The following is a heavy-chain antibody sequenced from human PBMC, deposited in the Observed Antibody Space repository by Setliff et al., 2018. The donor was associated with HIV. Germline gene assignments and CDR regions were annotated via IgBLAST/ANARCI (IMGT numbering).Heavy chain of an antibody. CDR3: ARPAATWDFDY. D-gene: IGHD2-2*01. V-gene: IGHV1-18*01. CDR2: IGAKNDNT. CDR1: GYSFITYG. Sequence: PSVKVSCKASGYSFITYGITWVRQAPGHGLEWMGWIGAKNDNTNYARQFQGRVTMTTDTSTNTVYMELRSLTSDDTAVYYCARPAATWDFDYWGQGTLVTVSS. J-gene: IGHJ4*02.